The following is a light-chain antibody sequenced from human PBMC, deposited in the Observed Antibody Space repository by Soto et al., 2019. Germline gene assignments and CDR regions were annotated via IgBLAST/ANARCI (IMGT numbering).Light chain of an antibody. CDR1: QGIRND. J-gene: IGKJ1*01. V-gene: IGKV1-17*01. CDR3: LQHNSHPWT. CDR2: AAS. Sequence: DIQMTQSPASLPASIGDTVSITCRARQGIRNDLSWFQQQPGKAPKRLIYAASSLQRGVPSRFSGSGSGTQFTLTISSLQPEDFGTYYCLQHNSHPWTFGQGTKV.